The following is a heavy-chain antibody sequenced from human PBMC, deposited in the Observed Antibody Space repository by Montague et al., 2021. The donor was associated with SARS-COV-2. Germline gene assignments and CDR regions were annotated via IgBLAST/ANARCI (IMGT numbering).Heavy chain of an antibody. V-gene: IGHV4-59*08. CDR1: GGSLSSYY. Sequence: SETLSLTCTVSGGSLSSYYWSWIRQPPGKGLEWIGYIYYSGSTNYNPSLKSRVTISVDTSKNQFSLNLSPVTAADTAVYYCARHVSGSSTHFHHWGQGSLVTVSS. CDR3: ARHVSGSSTHFHH. D-gene: IGHD1-26*01. J-gene: IGHJ1*01. CDR2: IYYSGST.